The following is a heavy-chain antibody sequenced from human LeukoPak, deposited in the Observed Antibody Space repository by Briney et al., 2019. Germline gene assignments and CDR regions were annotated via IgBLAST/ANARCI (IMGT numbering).Heavy chain of an antibody. Sequence: SETLSLTCTVSGGSISSHYWSWIRQPPGKGLEWIGYIYYSGSTNYNPSLKSRVTISVDTSKNQFSLKLSSVTAADTAVYYCARNQAPWIQLWLAWFDPWGQGTLVTVSS. CDR2: IYYSGST. J-gene: IGHJ5*02. CDR3: ARNQAPWIQLWLAWFDP. CDR1: GGSISSHY. D-gene: IGHD5-18*01. V-gene: IGHV4-59*11.